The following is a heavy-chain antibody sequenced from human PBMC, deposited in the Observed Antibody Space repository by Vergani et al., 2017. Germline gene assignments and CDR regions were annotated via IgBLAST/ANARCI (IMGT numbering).Heavy chain of an antibody. Sequence: QVQLQESGPGLVKPSQTLSLTCTVSGGSTNSHNYYWSWIRQPAGKGLEWIGRIHTSGSTNYNPSLKSRVTMSEDTSKNQFSLNLTSVTAADTAVYFCARGSCLGGSCYKPLVDYWGQGILGTGPS. J-gene: IGHJ4*02. CDR3: ARGSCLGGSCYKPLVDY. CDR2: IHTSGST. CDR1: GGSTNSHNYY. V-gene: IGHV4-61*02. D-gene: IGHD2-15*01.